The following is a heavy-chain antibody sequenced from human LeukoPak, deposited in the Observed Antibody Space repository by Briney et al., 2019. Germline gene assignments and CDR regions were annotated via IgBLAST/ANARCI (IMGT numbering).Heavy chain of an antibody. V-gene: IGHV4-30-4*01. CDR2: FYSTGST. CDR3: ARAGYYHRAFDY. Sequence: SQTLSLTCTASGGSISSGDYHWSWIRQPPGKGLEWIGYFYSTGSTYYNPSLKSRVTISVDMSRNQFSLKLSSVIAADTAVYYCARAGYYHRAFDYWGQGTLVTVSS. J-gene: IGHJ4*02. D-gene: IGHD3-10*01. CDR1: GGSISSGDYH.